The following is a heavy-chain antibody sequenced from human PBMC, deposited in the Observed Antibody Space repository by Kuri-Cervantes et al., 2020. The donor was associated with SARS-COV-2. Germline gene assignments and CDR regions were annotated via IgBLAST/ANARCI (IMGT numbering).Heavy chain of an antibody. CDR2: INTNTGNP. J-gene: IGHJ5*02. CDR1: GYTFTSYY. V-gene: IGHV7-4-1*02. Sequence: ASVKVSCKASGYTFTSYYMHWVRQAPGQGLEWMGWINTNTGNPTYAQGFTGRFVFSLDTSVSTAYLQISSLKAEDTAVYYCARDTNFGSGSYWFDPWGQGTLVTVSS. D-gene: IGHD3-10*01. CDR3: ARDTNFGSGSYWFDP.